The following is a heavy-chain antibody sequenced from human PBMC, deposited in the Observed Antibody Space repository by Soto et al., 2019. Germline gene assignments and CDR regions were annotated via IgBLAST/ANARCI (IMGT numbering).Heavy chain of an antibody. V-gene: IGHV3-30*18. Sequence: GGSLRLSCAASGFTFSSYGMHWVRQAPGKGLEWVAVISYDGSNKYYADSVKGRFTISRDNSKNTLYLQMNSLRAEDTAVYYCAKDHGWGSGGLDYWGQGTLVTVSS. CDR3: AKDHGWGSGGLDY. J-gene: IGHJ4*02. D-gene: IGHD6-19*01. CDR2: ISYDGSNK. CDR1: GFTFSSYG.